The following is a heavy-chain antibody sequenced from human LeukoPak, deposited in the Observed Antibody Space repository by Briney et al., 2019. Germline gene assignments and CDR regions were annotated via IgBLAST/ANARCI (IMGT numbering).Heavy chain of an antibody. CDR1: GVTISSYY. CDR3: ARAHPHFDY. J-gene: IGHJ4*02. V-gene: IGHV4-59*01. Sequence: SETLSLSCTVSGVTISSYYRSWIRQPPGKGLEGIGYIYHSGSTNYNPSLKSRVTISVDTSKNQCSLKLSSVTAADTVVYYCARAHPHFDYWGQGALVTVSS. CDR2: IYHSGST.